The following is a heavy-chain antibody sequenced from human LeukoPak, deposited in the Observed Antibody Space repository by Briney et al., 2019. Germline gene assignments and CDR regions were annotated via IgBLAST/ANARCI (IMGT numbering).Heavy chain of an antibody. V-gene: IGHV3-64*01. J-gene: IGHJ3*02. D-gene: IGHD3-22*01. Sequence: GGSLRLSCAASGFTFSSYAMHWVRQAPGKGLEYVSAISSNGGSTSYANSVKGRFTISRDNSKNTLYLQMGSLRAEDTAVYYCARDLEDSSPFGAFDMWGQGTMVTVSS. CDR1: GFTFSSYA. CDR2: ISSNGGST. CDR3: ARDLEDSSPFGAFDM.